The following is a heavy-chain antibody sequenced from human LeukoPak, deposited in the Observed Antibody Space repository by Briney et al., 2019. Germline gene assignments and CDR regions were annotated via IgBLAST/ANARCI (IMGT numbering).Heavy chain of an antibody. D-gene: IGHD1-20*01. V-gene: IGHV1-69*05. CDR1: GESFTSDY. Sequence: SVKVSCKTSGESFTSDYMSWVRQAPGQRLEWMGGIIPVCHTANYAQKFQDRLTITTDESTSTVYIELSSLRSEDTAVYYYARDYNLDSSPCDDGLDIWGQGTMVTVSS. CDR3: ARDYNLDSSPCDDGLDI. CDR2: IIPVCHTA. J-gene: IGHJ3*02.